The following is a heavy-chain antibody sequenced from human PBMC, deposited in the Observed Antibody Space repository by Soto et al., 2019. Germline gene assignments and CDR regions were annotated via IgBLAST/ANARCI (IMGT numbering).Heavy chain of an antibody. J-gene: IGHJ4*02. V-gene: IGHV3-66*01. CDR2: ISSDGSK. CDR1: GFTVSSNY. D-gene: IGHD6-19*01. CDR3: ARDVSSGWYYFDY. Sequence: PGGSLRLSCAASGFTVSSNYMSWVRQAPGKGSEWVSVISSDGSKYYADSVKVRFTISRDNSKNTLYLQMNSLRAEDTAVYFCARDVSSGWYYFDYWGQGTLVTVSS.